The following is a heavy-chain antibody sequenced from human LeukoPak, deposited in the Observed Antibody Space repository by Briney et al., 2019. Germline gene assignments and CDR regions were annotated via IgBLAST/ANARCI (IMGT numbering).Heavy chain of an antibody. CDR3: ARDDGGWYSPFDY. D-gene: IGHD6-19*01. V-gene: IGHV4-39*07. J-gene: IGHJ4*02. Sequence: PSETLSLTCTVSGGSISSSSYYWGWIRQPPGKGLEWIGSIYYSGSTYYNPSLKSRVTISVDTSKNQFSLKLSSVTAADTAVYYCARDDGGWYSPFDYWGQGTLVTVSS. CDR1: GGSISSSSYY. CDR2: IYYSGST.